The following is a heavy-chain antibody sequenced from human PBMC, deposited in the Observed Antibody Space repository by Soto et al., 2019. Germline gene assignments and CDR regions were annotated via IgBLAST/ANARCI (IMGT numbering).Heavy chain of an antibody. CDR1: GFTFSSYG. CDR3: ARPRASSDYYFYYGMDV. V-gene: IGHV3-30*03. CDR2: ISYPGTDK. J-gene: IGHJ6*02. Sequence: QPGGSLRLSCAASGFTFSSYGMHWVRQAPGKGLEWVAVISYPGTDKYYADSVKGRFTISRDNSKNTLYLQMNSLRTEDTALYYCARPRASSDYYFYYGMDVWGQGTTVTVSS.